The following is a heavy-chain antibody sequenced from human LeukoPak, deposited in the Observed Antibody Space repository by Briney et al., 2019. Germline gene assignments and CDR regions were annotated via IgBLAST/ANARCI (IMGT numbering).Heavy chain of an antibody. CDR1: GGSISSSSYY. V-gene: IGHV4-39*07. Sequence: SETLSLTCTVSGGSISSSSYYWGWIRQPPGKGLEWIGSIYYSGSTYYNPSLKSRVTISVDTSKNQFSLKLSSVTAADTAVYYCARGVMIAPQTFDYWGQGTLVTVSS. CDR2: IYYSGST. CDR3: ARGVMIAPQTFDY. J-gene: IGHJ4*02. D-gene: IGHD2-21*01.